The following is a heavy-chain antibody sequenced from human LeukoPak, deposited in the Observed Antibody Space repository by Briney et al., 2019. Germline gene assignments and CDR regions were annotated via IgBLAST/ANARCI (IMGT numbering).Heavy chain of an antibody. J-gene: IGHJ4*02. CDR2: IRYDGSNK. Sequence: GGSLRLSCAASGFTFSTYGMHWVRQAPGKGLEWVAFIRYDGSNKYYADSVKGRFTISRDNSKNTLYLQMNSLRAEETAVYYCAKLAYSSSSSVEYWGQGTLVTVSS. V-gene: IGHV3-30*02. D-gene: IGHD6-6*01. CDR3: AKLAYSSSSSVEY. CDR1: GFTFSTYG.